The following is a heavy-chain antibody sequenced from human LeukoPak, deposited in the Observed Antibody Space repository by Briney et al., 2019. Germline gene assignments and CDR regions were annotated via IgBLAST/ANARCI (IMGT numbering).Heavy chain of an antibody. CDR1: GGSISSYY. CDR2: IYTSGST. CDR3: ARGHPGVRHWFDP. V-gene: IGHV4-4*07. Sequence: NPSETLSLTCTAAGGSISSYYWSWIRQPAGKGLEWIGRIYTSGSTNYNPSLKSRVTMSVDTSMNQFSLKLSSVTAADTAVYYCARGHPGVRHWFDPWGQGTLVTVSS. J-gene: IGHJ5*02. D-gene: IGHD3-10*01.